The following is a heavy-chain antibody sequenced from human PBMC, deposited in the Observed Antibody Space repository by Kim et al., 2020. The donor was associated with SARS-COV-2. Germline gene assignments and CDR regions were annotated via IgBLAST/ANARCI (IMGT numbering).Heavy chain of an antibody. CDR1: GFTFNSYS. D-gene: IGHD6-19*01. V-gene: IGHV3-23*01. Sequence: GGSLRLSCAASGFTFNSYSMSCVRQAPGEGLEWVSAISGGGDGTYYADSVKGRITTSRDNSKNTLYLQMNSLRAEDTAVYYCAKASSGWPYYFDSWGQGILVTVSS. CDR2: ISGGGDGT. J-gene: IGHJ4*02. CDR3: AKASSGWPYYFDS.